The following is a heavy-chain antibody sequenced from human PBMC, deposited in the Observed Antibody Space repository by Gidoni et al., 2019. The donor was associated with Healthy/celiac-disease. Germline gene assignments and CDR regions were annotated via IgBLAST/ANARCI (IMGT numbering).Heavy chain of an antibody. J-gene: IGHJ4*02. D-gene: IGHD5-18*01. CDR3: ARIEPIQLWEPVDY. Sequence: QVQLVQSGAEVKTPGASVKVSCKASGYTFTGYYMHWGRQAPGQGLEWSGWINPNSGGTKQAQKFQGRVTMTRYTSISTAYMELSRLRSDDTAVYYCARIEPIQLWEPVDYWGQGTLVTVSS. CDR1: GYTFTGYY. CDR2: INPNSGGT. V-gene: IGHV1-2*02.